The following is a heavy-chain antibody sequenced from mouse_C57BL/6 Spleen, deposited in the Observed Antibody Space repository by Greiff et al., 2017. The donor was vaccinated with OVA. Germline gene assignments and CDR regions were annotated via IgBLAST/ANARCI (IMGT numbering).Heavy chain of an antibody. Sequence: EVKLMESGGGLVKPGGSLKLSCAASGFTFSSYAMSWVRQTPEKRLEWVATISDGGSYTYYPDNVKGRFTISRDNAKNNLYLQMSHLKSEDTAMYYCARDHGSVFDYWGQGTTLTVSS. D-gene: IGHD1-1*01. J-gene: IGHJ2*01. CDR1: GFTFSSYA. V-gene: IGHV5-4*01. CDR2: ISDGGSYT. CDR3: ARDHGSVFDY.